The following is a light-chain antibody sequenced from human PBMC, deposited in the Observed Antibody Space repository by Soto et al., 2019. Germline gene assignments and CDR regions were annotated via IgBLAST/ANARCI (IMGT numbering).Light chain of an antibody. CDR2: GES. Sequence: EIVLTQSPGTLSLSPGERATLSCRASQSVSSSYLAWYQQKPGQAPRLLIYGESSRATGIPDRFSGSGSGTDFTLTISRLEPEDFAVYYCQQYGSSLTVGGGTKVEIK. V-gene: IGKV3-20*01. CDR1: QSVSSSY. CDR3: QQYGSSLT. J-gene: IGKJ4*01.